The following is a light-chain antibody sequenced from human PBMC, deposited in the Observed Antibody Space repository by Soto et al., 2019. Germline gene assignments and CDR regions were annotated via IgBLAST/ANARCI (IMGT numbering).Light chain of an antibody. V-gene: IGKV1-39*01. Sequence: DIQMTQSPSSLSASVGDRVMITCRASQSITGYLNWYQQKPGKAPKLLIYAASNLQSGVPSRFSVSGSGTDLTLTISSLQPEDFETYFCQQSQNIPYTFGQGTKLEIK. CDR2: AAS. CDR3: QQSQNIPYT. J-gene: IGKJ2*01. CDR1: QSITGY.